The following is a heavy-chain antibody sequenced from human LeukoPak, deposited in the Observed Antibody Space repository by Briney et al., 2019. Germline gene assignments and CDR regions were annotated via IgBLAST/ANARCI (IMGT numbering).Heavy chain of an antibody. Sequence: PSETLSLTCTVSGGSISSYYWSWLRQPPGKGLEWIGYIYYGGSTNYNPSLKSRVTISVDTSKNQFSLKLSSVTAADTAVYYCARGRGYSYGSLPLDYWGQGTLVTVSS. V-gene: IGHV4-59*01. CDR3: ARGRGYSYGSLPLDY. D-gene: IGHD5-18*01. J-gene: IGHJ4*02. CDR2: IYYGGST. CDR1: GGSISSYY.